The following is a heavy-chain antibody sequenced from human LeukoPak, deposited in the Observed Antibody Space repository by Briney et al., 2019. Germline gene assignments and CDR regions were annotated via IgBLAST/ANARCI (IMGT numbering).Heavy chain of an antibody. CDR2: ISGSGGST. V-gene: IGHV3-23*01. CDR1: GFTFSSYA. J-gene: IGHJ4*02. D-gene: IGHD3-10*01. CDR3: AKTGGSSGRSKYLTLDY. Sequence: GGSLRLSCAASGFTFSSYAMSWVRQAPGKGLEWVSAISGSGGSTYYADSVKGRFTISRDNSKNTLYLQMNSLRAEDTAVYYCAKTGGSSGRSKYLTLDYWGQGTLVTVSS.